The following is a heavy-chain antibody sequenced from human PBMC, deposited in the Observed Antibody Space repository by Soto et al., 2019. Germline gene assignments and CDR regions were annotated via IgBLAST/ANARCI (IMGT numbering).Heavy chain of an antibody. D-gene: IGHD4-17*01. CDR3: ARQLRVTKGWYYFDY. J-gene: IGHJ4*02. Sequence: PSETLSLTCTVSGGSISSYYWSWIRQPPRKGLEWIGYIYYSGSTNYNPSLKSRVTISVDTSKNQFSLKLSSVTAADTAVYYCARQLRVTKGWYYFDYWGQGTLVTVSS. CDR1: GGSISSYY. V-gene: IGHV4-59*08. CDR2: IYYSGST.